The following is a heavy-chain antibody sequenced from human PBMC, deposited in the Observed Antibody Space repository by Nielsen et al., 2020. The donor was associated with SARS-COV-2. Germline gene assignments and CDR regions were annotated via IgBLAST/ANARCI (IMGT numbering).Heavy chain of an antibody. CDR1: GYTFTGYY. J-gene: IGHJ5*02. V-gene: IGHV1-2*04. CDR3: ARAGADSSSWYRRGQWFDP. Sequence: ASVKVSCKASGYTFTGYYMHWVRQAPGQGLEWMGWINPNSGGTNYAQKFQGWVTMTGDTSISTAYMELSRLRSDDTAVYYCARAGADSSSWYRRGQWFDPWGQGTLVTVSS. CDR2: INPNSGGT. D-gene: IGHD6-13*01.